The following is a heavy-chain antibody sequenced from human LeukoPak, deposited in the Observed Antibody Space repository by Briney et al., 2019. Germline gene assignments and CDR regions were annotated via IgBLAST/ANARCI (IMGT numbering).Heavy chain of an antibody. D-gene: IGHD3-10*01. V-gene: IGHV3-23*01. CDR1: GFTFSSYA. CDR3: AKDRNYYGSGSSDY. J-gene: IGHJ4*02. CDR2: ISGSGGST. Sequence: QPWGSLRLSCVASGFTFSSYAMSWVRQAPGKGLEWVSAISGSGGSTYYADSVKGRFTISRDNSKNTLYLQMNSLRAEDTAVYYCAKDRNYYGSGSSDYWGQGTLVTVSS.